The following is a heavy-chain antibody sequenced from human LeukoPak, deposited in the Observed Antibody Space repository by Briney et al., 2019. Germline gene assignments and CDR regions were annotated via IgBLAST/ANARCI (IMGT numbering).Heavy chain of an antibody. D-gene: IGHD2-21*01. J-gene: IGHJ4*02. V-gene: IGHV3-30*04. CDR1: GFTFSSYA. Sequence: GGSLRLSCAASGFTFSSYAMHWVRQAPGKGLEWVAVISYDGSNKYYADSVKGRFTISRDNSKNTLYLQMNSLRAEDTAVYYCAREETIEIAVVNWGQGTLVTVSS. CDR3: AREETIEIAVVN. CDR2: ISYDGSNK.